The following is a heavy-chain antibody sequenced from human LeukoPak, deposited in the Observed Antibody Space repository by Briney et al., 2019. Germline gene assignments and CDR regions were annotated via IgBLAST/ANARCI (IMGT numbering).Heavy chain of an antibody. J-gene: IGHJ3*02. V-gene: IGHV4-61*02. CDR3: AALRLGELSLDAFDI. CDR1: GGSISSGSYY. Sequence: SQTLSLTCTVSGGSISSGSYYWSWIRQPAGKGLEWIGRIYTSGSTNYNPSLKSRVTISVDTSKNQFSLKRSSVTAADTAVYYCAALRLGELSLDAFDIWGQGTMVTVSS. D-gene: IGHD3-16*02. CDR2: IYTSGST.